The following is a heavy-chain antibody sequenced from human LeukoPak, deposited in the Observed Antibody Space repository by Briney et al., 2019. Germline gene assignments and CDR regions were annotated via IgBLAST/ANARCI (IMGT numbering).Heavy chain of an antibody. Sequence: GGSLRLSCEASGFTFNTYSMNRARQAPGQGLEWVSSIDSSGGYMFYADSVKGRFIISRDNAKDSLYLQMNSLRVEDTAVYYCLRGDRRDYWGQGTLVTVSS. CDR1: GFTFNTYS. CDR2: IDSSGGYM. V-gene: IGHV3-21*06. J-gene: IGHJ4*02. CDR3: LRGDRRDY.